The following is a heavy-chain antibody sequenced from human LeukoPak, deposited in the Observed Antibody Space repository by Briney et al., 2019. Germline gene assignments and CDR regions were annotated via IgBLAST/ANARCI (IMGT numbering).Heavy chain of an antibody. CDR2: ITQGGSEK. J-gene: IGHJ1*01. CDR3: ARDPFEH. Sequence: PGGSLRLSCEASGFTLSNRWMTWVRQAPGKGLEWVATITQGGSEKFYEDSVKGRFTISGDNAKNSLYLQMNSLRAEDTAVYYCARDPFEHWGQGTLVTVSS. CDR1: GFTLSNRW. V-gene: IGHV3-7*01.